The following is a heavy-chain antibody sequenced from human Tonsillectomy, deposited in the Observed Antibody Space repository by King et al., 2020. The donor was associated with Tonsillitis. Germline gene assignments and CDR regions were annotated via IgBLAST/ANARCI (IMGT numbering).Heavy chain of an antibody. J-gene: IGHJ6*02. CDR1: GFTFNSYD. Sequence: QVQLVQSGGGVVQPGRSLRLSCAASGFTFNSYDMHWVRQAPGKGLEWVAVLSYDGSNKYYADSVKGRFTISRDNSKNTLYLQMNSLRAEDTAVYYCAKETRYYGSGFKYGMDVWGQGTTVTVSS. D-gene: IGHD3-10*01. CDR2: LSYDGSNK. V-gene: IGHV3-30*18. CDR3: AKETRYYGSGFKYGMDV.